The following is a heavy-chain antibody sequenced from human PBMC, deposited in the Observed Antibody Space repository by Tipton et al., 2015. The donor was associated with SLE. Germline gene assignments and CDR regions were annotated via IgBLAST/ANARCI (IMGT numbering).Heavy chain of an antibody. J-gene: IGHJ4*02. V-gene: IGHV3-48*01. CDR3: AREYYGSGSYPNCDF. D-gene: IGHD3-10*01. Sequence: SLRLSCAASGFTFSTYNMNWVRQAPGKGLEWGSYITSSSSTMYYADSVKGRFIISRDKAKNSLYLQMNSLRVEDTAVYYCAREYYGSGSYPNCDFWGQGTLVTVSS. CDR1: GFTFSTYN. CDR2: ITSSSSTM.